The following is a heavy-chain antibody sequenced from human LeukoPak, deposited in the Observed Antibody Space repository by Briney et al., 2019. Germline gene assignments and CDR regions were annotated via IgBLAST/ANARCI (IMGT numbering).Heavy chain of an antibody. CDR3: AAAMVRGVFDP. V-gene: IGHV3-11*01. CDR2: ISSSGSTI. Sequence: GGSLRLSCAASGFTFSDYYMNWIRQAPGKGLEWVSYISSSGSTIYYADSVKGRFTISRDNAKNSLYLQMNSLRAEDTAVYYCAAAMVRGVFDPWGQGTLVTVSS. J-gene: IGHJ5*02. CDR1: GFTFSDYY. D-gene: IGHD3-10*01.